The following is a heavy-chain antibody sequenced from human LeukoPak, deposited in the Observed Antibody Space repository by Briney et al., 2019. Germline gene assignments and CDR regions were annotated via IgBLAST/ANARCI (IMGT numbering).Heavy chain of an antibody. J-gene: IGHJ4*02. V-gene: IGHV3-7*03. CDR3: TTDTWYSAGH. CDR1: GFTFSSYW. D-gene: IGHD2-15*01. CDR2: IKKDGSEK. Sequence: TGGSLRLSCAASGFTFSSYWMNWARQAPGKGLEWVAIIKKDGSEKYYVDSMKGRFTISRDNAKNSLFLQMNSLRAEDTAIYYCTTDTWYSAGHWGQGTLVTVSS.